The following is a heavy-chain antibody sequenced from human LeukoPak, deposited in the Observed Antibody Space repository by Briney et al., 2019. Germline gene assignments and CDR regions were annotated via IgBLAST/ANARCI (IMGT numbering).Heavy chain of an antibody. CDR3: ARVSTEGDELMGPLDY. V-gene: IGHV4-59*08. CDR1: GGSISSYY. CDR2: IYYSGST. J-gene: IGHJ4*02. D-gene: IGHD5/OR15-5a*01. Sequence: SETLSLTCTVSGGSISSYYWSWIRQPPGKGLEWTGYIYYSGSTNYNPSLKSRVTISIDTSKNQFSLKVSSVTAADTAVYYCARVSTEGDELMGPLDYWGQGTLVTVST.